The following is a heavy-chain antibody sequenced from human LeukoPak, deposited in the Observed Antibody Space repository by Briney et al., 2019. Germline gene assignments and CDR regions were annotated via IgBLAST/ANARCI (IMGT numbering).Heavy chain of an antibody. J-gene: IGHJ3*02. CDR2: INHSGST. Sequence: SETLSLTCAVYGGSFSGYYWSWIRQPPGKGLEWIGEINHSGSTNYNPSLKSRVTISVDTSKNQFSLKLSSVTAADTAVYYCARVVVVVAAITYHDAFDIWGQGTMVTVSS. D-gene: IGHD2-15*01. CDR1: GGSFSGYY. CDR3: ARVVVVVAAITYHDAFDI. V-gene: IGHV4-34*01.